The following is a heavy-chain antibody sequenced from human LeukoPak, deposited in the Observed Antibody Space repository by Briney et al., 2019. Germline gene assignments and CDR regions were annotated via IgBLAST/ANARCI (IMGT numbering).Heavy chain of an antibody. CDR3: ARDRVYCSGGSCYSGSYGMDV. D-gene: IGHD2-15*01. CDR2: IIPIFGTA. V-gene: IGHV1-69*01. CDR1: GGTFSSYA. Sequence: ASVKVSCKASGGTFSSYAISWVRQAPGQGLEWMGGIIPIFGTANYAQKFQGRVTITADESTSTAYMELSSLRSEDTAVYYCARDRVYCSGGSCYSGSYGMDVWGQGTTVTVSS. J-gene: IGHJ6*02.